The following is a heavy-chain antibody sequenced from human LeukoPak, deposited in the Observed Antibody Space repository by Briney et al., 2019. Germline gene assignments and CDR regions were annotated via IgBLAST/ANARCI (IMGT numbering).Heavy chain of an antibody. V-gene: IGHV3-53*01. J-gene: IGHJ4*02. CDR2: IYSGGST. CDR1: GITVSSNY. D-gene: IGHD6-13*01. Sequence: GGSLRLSCAASGITVSSNYMSWVRQAPGKGLEWVSVIYSGGSTYYADSVKGRFTISRDNSKNTLYLQMNSLRAEDTAVYYCARDSSSWFRFDYRGQGTLVTVSS. CDR3: ARDSSSWFRFDY.